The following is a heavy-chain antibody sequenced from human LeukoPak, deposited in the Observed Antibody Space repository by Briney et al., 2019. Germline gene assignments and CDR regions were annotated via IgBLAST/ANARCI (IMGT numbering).Heavy chain of an antibody. Sequence: PSETLSLTCAVYGGSFSGYYWSWIRQPPGKGLEWIGEVNHSGSTNYNPSLKSRVTMSVDTSKNQFSLKLSSVTAADTAVYYCARESYYDILTGYYDAQLDYWGQGTLVTVSS. CDR2: VNHSGST. V-gene: IGHV4-34*01. D-gene: IGHD3-9*01. CDR3: ARESYYDILTGYYDAQLDY. J-gene: IGHJ4*02. CDR1: GGSFSGYY.